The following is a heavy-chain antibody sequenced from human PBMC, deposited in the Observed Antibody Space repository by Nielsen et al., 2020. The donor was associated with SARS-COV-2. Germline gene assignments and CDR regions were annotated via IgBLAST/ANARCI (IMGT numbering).Heavy chain of an antibody. J-gene: IGHJ4*02. Sequence: SETLSLTCTVSGGSISSSSYYWGWIRQPPGKGLEWIGSIYYSGSTYYNPSLKSRVTISVDTSKNQFSLKLSSVTAADTAVYYCASDCSGGSCYVSNWGQGTLVTVSS. CDR2: IYYSGST. CDR3: ASDCSGGSCYVSN. CDR1: GGSISSSSYY. D-gene: IGHD2-15*01. V-gene: IGHV4-39*01.